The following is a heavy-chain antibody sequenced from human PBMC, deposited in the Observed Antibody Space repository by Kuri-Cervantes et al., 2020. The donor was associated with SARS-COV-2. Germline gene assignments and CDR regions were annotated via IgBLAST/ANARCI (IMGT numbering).Heavy chain of an antibody. D-gene: IGHD4-11*01. CDR3: ANLGPGGHAYSFLDY. Sequence: SETLSLTCAVSGGSLTITNWWRWVRQPPGKGLEWIGEIHHSGDTSYNSSLKSRVTISLDKSKNQFSLKLNSVTAADTAVYYCANLGPGGHAYSFLDYWGQGTLVTVSS. J-gene: IGHJ4*02. V-gene: IGHV4-4*02. CDR1: GGSLTITNW. CDR2: IHHSGDT.